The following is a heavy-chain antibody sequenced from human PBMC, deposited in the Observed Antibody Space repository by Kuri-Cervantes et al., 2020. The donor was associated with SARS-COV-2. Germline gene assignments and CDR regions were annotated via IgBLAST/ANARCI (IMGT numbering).Heavy chain of an antibody. D-gene: IGHD1-26*01. V-gene: IGHV1-69*05. J-gene: IGHJ4*02. CDR3: ARERASGWAGDFDY. CDR1: GGTFSSYA. Sequence: SVKVSCKASGGTFSSYAISWVRQAPGQGLEWMGGIIPIFGTANYAQKFQGRVTITTDESTSTAYMELSSLRPEDTAVYYCARERASGWAGDFDYWGQGTLVTVSS. CDR2: IIPIFGTA.